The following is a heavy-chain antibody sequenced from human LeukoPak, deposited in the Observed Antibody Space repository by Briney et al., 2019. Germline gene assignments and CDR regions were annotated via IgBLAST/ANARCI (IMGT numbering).Heavy chain of an antibody. D-gene: IGHD6-13*01. CDR2: ISYDGSNK. CDR3: AKGDPIAAAGTDY. J-gene: IGHJ4*02. CDR1: GFTFRSYD. Sequence: PGRSLRLSCAASGFTFRSYDMHWVRQAPGKGLQWVAVISYDGSNKYHTDSVKGRFTISRDNSKNTLYLQMNSLRAEDTAVYYCAKGDPIAAAGTDYWGQGTLVTVSS. V-gene: IGHV3-30*18.